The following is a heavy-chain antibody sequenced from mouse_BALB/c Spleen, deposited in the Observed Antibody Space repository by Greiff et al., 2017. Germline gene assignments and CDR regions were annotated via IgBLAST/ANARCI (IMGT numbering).Heavy chain of an antibody. CDR1: GYSFTGYN. Sequence: VQLQQSGPELGKPGASVKISCKASGYSFTGYNMYWVKQSHRKSLEWIGYIDPYNGGTSYNQKSKGKATLTVDKSSSTAYMHLNSLTSEDSAIYYCAGGLEGAMDYWGQGTSVTVSS. J-gene: IGHJ4*01. CDR2: IDPYNGGT. CDR3: AGGLEGAMDY. D-gene: IGHD3-3*01. V-gene: IGHV1S135*01.